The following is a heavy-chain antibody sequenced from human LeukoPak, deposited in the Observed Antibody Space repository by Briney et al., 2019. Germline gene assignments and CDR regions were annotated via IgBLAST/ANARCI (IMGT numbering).Heavy chain of an antibody. CDR1: GYTFTSYY. D-gene: IGHD6-19*01. Sequence: ASVKVSCKASGYTFTSYYMHWVRQAPGQGLEWMGIINPSGGSTSYAQKFQGRVTMTRDTSTSTVYMELSSLRSEDTAVYYCARPMGIAVAGTLSFAYYFDYWGQGTLVTVSS. V-gene: IGHV1-46*01. J-gene: IGHJ4*02. CDR3: ARPMGIAVAGTLSFAYYFDY. CDR2: INPSGGST.